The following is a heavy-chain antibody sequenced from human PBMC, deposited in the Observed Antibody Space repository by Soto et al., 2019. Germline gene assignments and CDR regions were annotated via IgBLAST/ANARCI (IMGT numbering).Heavy chain of an antibody. D-gene: IGHD3-9*01. J-gene: IGHJ4*02. CDR3: AKETELRHFDFDC. Sequence: GGSLRLSCAASGFTFKKYAMSWVRQAPGKGLEWVSGISGSGGDTSYAVSVRGRFIISRDNFKNTLNLQMNSLRAEDTAVYYCAKETELRHFDFDCWGQGTLVTVSS. V-gene: IGHV3-23*01. CDR2: ISGSGGDT. CDR1: GFTFKKYA.